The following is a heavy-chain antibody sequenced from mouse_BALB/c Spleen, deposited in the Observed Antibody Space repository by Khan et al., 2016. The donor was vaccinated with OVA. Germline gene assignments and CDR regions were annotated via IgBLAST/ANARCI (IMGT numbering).Heavy chain of an antibody. CDR3: TGGAYNGLFAY. J-gene: IGHJ3*01. D-gene: IGHD2-10*01. CDR1: GFNIKDTY. V-gene: IGHV14-3*02. CDR2: IDPANGNV. Sequence: EVQLQESGAEFVKPGASVKLSCTASGFNIKDTYMHWINQRPQQGLVWIGRIDPANGNVKYDPNFQDKATIAADASSNTAYLQLSSLTSADTAVYSCTGGAYNGLFAYWGQGTLVTVSA.